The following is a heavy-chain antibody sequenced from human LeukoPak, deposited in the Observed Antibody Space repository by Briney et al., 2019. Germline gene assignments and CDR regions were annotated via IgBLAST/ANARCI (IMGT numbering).Heavy chain of an antibody. J-gene: IGHJ4*02. CDR1: GFTFSIYW. Sequence: GGSLRLSCAASGFTFSIYWMSWVRQAPGKGLEWVANIKQDGSEKYYVDSVKGRFTISRDNAKNSLYLQMNSLRADDTAVYYCARVGYSSGWRAPDFDYWGQGTLVTVSS. CDR2: IKQDGSEK. V-gene: IGHV3-7*04. CDR3: ARVGYSSGWRAPDFDY. D-gene: IGHD6-19*01.